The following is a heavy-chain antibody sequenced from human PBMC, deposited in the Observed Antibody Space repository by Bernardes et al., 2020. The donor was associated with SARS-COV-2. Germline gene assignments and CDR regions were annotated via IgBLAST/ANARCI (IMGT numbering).Heavy chain of an antibody. J-gene: IGHJ4*02. CDR3: AKDYCGGDCDFFDY. Sequence: GGSLRLSCAASGFTLDTFAMSWVRQAPGKGLEWVSGVSGSGDTYYADSVKGRFTISRDNSKNILFLQMNNLRVEDTAVYYCAKDYCGGDCDFFDYWGQGTVVTVSS. CDR2: VSGSGDT. D-gene: IGHD2-21*02. V-gene: IGHV3-23*01. CDR1: GFTLDTFA.